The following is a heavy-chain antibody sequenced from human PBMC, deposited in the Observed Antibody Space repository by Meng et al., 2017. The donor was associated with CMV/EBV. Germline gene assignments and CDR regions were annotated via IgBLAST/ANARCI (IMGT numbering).Heavy chain of an antibody. CDR1: GFTFSNYF. D-gene: IGHD3-9*01. CDR3: ATYYSSLTGYYLLGGY. J-gene: IGHJ4*02. CDR2: INQGGSEK. Sequence: GESLKISCAASGFTFSNYFMKWVRQAPGKGLEWVANINQGGSEKNYVDSVKGRFTISRDNAKNSLYLQMNSLRGADTAVYYCATYYSSLTGYYLLGGYWVQGPLVTVSS. V-gene: IGHV3-7*01.